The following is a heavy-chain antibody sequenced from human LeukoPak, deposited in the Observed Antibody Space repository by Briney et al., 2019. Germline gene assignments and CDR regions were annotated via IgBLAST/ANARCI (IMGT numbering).Heavy chain of an antibody. Sequence: SETLSLTCTVSGGSISGYYWSWIRQPPGKGLEWIGYIFYSGTTNYSPSLKSRVTISVDTSKNQFSLKLNSVTAADTAVYYCAKWGVVTAFDYWGQGTLVTVSS. J-gene: IGHJ4*02. CDR1: GGSISGYY. CDR2: IFYSGTT. D-gene: IGHD2-21*02. CDR3: AKWGVVTAFDY. V-gene: IGHV4-59*08.